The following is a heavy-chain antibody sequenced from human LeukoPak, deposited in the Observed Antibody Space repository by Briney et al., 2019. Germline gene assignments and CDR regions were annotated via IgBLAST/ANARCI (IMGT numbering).Heavy chain of an antibody. Sequence: GGSLRLSCAASGFTFSSYAMSWVRQAPGKGLEWVSAISGIGGSTYYADSVKGRFTISRDNSKNTLYLQMNSLRAEDTAVYYCAKGGGGGITMIVVVIEFGYWGQGTLVTVSS. J-gene: IGHJ4*02. CDR1: GFTFSSYA. V-gene: IGHV3-23*01. CDR3: AKGGGGGITMIVVVIEFGY. CDR2: ISGIGGST. D-gene: IGHD3-22*01.